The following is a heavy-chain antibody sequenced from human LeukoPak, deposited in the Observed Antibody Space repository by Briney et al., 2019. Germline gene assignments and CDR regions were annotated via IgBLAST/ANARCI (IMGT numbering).Heavy chain of an antibody. V-gene: IGHV4-38-2*02. Sequence: PSETLSLTCAVYGASFSGYYWGWIRQPPGKGLEWIASIFHSGSTFYNPSVKSRVTISVDTSKNQFSLTLRSVTAADTAVYYCARETEKQWQYWGQGTMATVSS. CDR3: ARETEKQWQY. J-gene: IGHJ3*01. D-gene: IGHD6-19*01. CDR1: GASFSGYY. CDR2: IFHSGST.